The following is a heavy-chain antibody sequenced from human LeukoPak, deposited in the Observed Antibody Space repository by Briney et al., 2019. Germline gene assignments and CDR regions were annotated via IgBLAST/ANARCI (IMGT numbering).Heavy chain of an antibody. J-gene: IGHJ4*02. D-gene: IGHD6-13*01. V-gene: IGHV1-2*02. CDR3: AREVGRIAAAGTLGD. Sequence: ASVKVSCKGSGYTFTGYYMHWVRQAPGQRLEWMGWINPNSGGTNYAQKFQGRVTMTRDTSISTAYMELSRLRSDDTAVYYCAREVGRIAAAGTLGDWGQGTLVTVSS. CDR2: INPNSGGT. CDR1: GYTFTGYY.